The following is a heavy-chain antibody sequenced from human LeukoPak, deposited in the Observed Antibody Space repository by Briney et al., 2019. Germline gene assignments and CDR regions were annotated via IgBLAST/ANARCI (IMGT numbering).Heavy chain of an antibody. J-gene: IGHJ4*02. CDR2: IYYSGST. D-gene: IGHD3-22*01. CDR3: ARDEGSGYYWYFDY. V-gene: IGHV4-39*07. CDR1: GGSISSSSYY. Sequence: SETLSLTCTVSGGSISSSSYYWGWIRRPPGKGLEWIGSIYYSGSTYYNPSLKSRVTISVDTSKNQFSLKLSSVTAADTAVYYCARDEGSGYYWYFDYWGQGTLVTVSS.